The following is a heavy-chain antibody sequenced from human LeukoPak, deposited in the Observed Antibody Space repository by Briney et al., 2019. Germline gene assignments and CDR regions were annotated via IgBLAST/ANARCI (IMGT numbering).Heavy chain of an antibody. D-gene: IGHD1-26*01. CDR2: INPNSGGT. V-gene: IGHV1-2*02. J-gene: IGHJ5*02. CDR3: ARADRLDGSPYLIGP. CDR1: GYSFTDYY. Sequence: ASVKVSCKTSGYSFTDYYMHWVRQAPGQGLEWMGWINPNSGGTSTAQKFQGRITMTRDTSITTVYMEMSWLTSDDAAIYYCARADRLDGSPYLIGPWGQGTLVTVSS.